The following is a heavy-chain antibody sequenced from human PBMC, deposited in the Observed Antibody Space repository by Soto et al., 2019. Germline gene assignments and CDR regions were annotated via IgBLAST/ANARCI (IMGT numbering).Heavy chain of an antibody. CDR3: ARDHGSSWLKKIYYFDY. V-gene: IGHV1-18*01. CDR2: ISAYNGNT. J-gene: IGHJ4*02. CDR1: GYTFTSYG. D-gene: IGHD6-13*01. Sequence: RASVKVSCKASGYTFTSYGISWVRQAPGQGLEWMGWISAYNGNTNYAQKLQGRVTMTTDTSTSTAYMELRSLRSDDTAVYYCARDHGSSWLKKIYYFDYWGQGTLVTVSS.